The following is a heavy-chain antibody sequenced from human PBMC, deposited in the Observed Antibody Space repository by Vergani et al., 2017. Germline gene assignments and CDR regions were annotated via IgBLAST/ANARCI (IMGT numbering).Heavy chain of an antibody. J-gene: IGHJ5*02. CDR3: ARAPMVRGVIRFDP. Sequence: QVQLVESGGGLVKPGGSLRLSCAASGFSFSDHYMTWIRQAPGKGLEWVSYISNSGNTIEYADSVKGRFSISRDNAKSSLFLQMDSLRAEDTAVYYCARAPMVRGVIRFDPWGQGTLVTVSS. D-gene: IGHD3-10*01. CDR1: GFSFSDHY. V-gene: IGHV3-11*01. CDR2: ISNSGNTI.